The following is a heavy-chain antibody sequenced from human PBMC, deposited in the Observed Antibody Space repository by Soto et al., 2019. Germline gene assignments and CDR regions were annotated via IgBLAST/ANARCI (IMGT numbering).Heavy chain of an antibody. CDR1: GFTFDDYT. V-gene: IGHV3-43*01. J-gene: IGHJ6*02. Sequence: GGSLRLSCAASGFTFDDYTMHWVRQAPGKGLEWVSLISWDGGSTYYADSVKGRFTISRDNSKNSLYLQMNSLRTEDTALYYCAKDGYDILTGYYFSDYYYGMDVWGQGTTVTVSS. D-gene: IGHD3-9*01. CDR3: AKDGYDILTGYYFSDYYYGMDV. CDR2: ISWDGGST.